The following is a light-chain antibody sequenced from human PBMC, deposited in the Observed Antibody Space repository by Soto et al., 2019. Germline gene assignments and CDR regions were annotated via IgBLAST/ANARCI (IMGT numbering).Light chain of an antibody. V-gene: IGLV1-47*01. CDR1: SSNIGSNY. CDR2: VNN. CDR3: CSYAGRYTYV. Sequence: QSVLTQPPSASGTPGQRVTISCSGSSSNIGSNYVYWYQQLPGTAPKLLISVNNQRPSGVPDRFSGSKSGTSASLAISGLRSEDEADYYCCSYAGRYTYVFGTGTKVTVL. J-gene: IGLJ1*01.